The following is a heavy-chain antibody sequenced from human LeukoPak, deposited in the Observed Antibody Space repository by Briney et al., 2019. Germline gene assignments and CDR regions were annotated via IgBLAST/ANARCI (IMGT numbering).Heavy chain of an antibody. V-gene: IGHV4-34*01. CDR1: GGSFSGYY. Sequence: SETLSLTCAVYGGSFSGYYRSWIRQPPGKGLEWIGEINHSGSTNYNPSLKSRVTISVDTSKNQFSLKLSSVTAADTAVYYCARQGVGSTEFDSWGQGTLVIVSS. CDR2: INHSGST. CDR3: ARQGVGSTEFDS. D-gene: IGHD2-21*02. J-gene: IGHJ4*02.